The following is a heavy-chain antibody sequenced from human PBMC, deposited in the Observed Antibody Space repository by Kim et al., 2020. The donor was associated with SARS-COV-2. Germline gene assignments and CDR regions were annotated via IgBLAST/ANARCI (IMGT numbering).Heavy chain of an antibody. V-gene: IGHV3-15*01. D-gene: IGHD3-22*01. CDR3: VIDKYHRDDSQFND. CDR1: GLTFTNAW. J-gene: IGHJ4*02. Sequence: GGSLRLSCIASGLTFTNAWMSWVRQAPGKGLEWVGRIKTKPEGGTTDYAAPVKGRFIVSRDDSKDILYLQMNSLKTEDTAVYHCVIDKYHRDDSQFNDWGQGTLVPVSS. CDR2: IKTKPEGGTT.